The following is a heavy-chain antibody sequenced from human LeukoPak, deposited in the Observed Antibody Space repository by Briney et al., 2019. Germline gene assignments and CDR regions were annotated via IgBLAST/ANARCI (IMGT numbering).Heavy chain of an antibody. V-gene: IGHV5-51*01. J-gene: IGHJ4*02. CDR2: IYPPDSDT. Sequence: GESLQISCKGSGYSFTNYWIGWVRQMLGKGLEWMGIIYPPDSDTRYSPSFQGQVTISADKSISTAYLQWSSLKASDTAMYYCARRITIVRGSSYLDYWGQGTLVTVFS. CDR3: ARRITIVRGSSYLDY. D-gene: IGHD3-10*01. CDR1: GYSFTNYW.